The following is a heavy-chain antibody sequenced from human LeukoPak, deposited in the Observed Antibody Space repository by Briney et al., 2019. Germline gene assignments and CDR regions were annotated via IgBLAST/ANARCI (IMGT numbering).Heavy chain of an antibody. CDR2: IRTKTEGETT. V-gene: IGHV3-15*01. D-gene: IGHD1-26*01. Sequence: PGGSLRLSCAASGFNFNYVWMSWVRQAPGKGLEWVGRIRTKTEGETTDYAAPVKGRFTISRDDSKTTPYLQMNSLKTEDSAVYYCTTERNWELLRPYGMDIWGQGTAVAVSS. CDR1: GFNFNYVW. J-gene: IGHJ6*02. CDR3: TTERNWELLRPYGMDI.